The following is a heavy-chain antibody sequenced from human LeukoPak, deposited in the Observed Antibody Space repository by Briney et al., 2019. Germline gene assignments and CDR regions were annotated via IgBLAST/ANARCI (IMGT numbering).Heavy chain of an antibody. CDR3: ATDTDSYGMDV. Sequence: SETLSLTCTVSGGSISSYYWSWIRQPPGKGLEWIGYIYYSGSTNYNPSLKSRVTISVDTSKNQFSLKLSSVTAADTAVYYCATDTDSYGMDVWGQGTTVTVSS. V-gene: IGHV4-59*01. CDR2: IYYSGST. CDR1: GGSISSYY. J-gene: IGHJ6*02.